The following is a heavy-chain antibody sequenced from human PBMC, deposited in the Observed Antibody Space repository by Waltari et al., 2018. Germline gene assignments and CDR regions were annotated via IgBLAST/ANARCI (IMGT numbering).Heavy chain of an antibody. D-gene: IGHD3-22*01. CDR1: GGSISSGGYY. Sequence: QVQLQESGPGLVKPSQTLSLTCTVSGGSISSGGYYWSWLRQHPGKGLEWIGYIYHSGSTYYNPALKSRVTISVDRSKNQFSLKLSSVTAADTAVYYCARLDVVMTAFDYWGQGTLVTVSS. CDR3: ARLDVVMTAFDY. CDR2: IYHSGST. J-gene: IGHJ4*02. V-gene: IGHV4-31*03.